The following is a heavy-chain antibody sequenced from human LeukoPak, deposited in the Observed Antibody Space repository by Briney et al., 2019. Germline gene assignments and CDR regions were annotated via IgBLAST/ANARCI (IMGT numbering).Heavy chain of an antibody. CDR2: IWYDGSNK. CDR3: ARGGTYHDFWSGYSYYYGMDV. V-gene: IGHV3-33*01. Sequence: PGGSLRLSCAASGFTFSSYGMHWVRQAPGKGLEWVAVIWYDGSNKYYADSVKGRFTISRDNSKNTLYLQTNSLRAEDTAVYYCARGGTYHDFWSGYSYYYGMDVWGQGTTVTVSS. D-gene: IGHD3-3*01. J-gene: IGHJ6*02. CDR1: GFTFSSYG.